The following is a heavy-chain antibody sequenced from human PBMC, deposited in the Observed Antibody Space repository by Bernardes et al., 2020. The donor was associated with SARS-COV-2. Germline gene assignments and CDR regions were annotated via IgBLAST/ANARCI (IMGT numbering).Heavy chain of an antibody. V-gene: IGHV1-69*05. J-gene: IGHJ6*02. CDR1: GDTFSRYI. D-gene: IGHD3-3*01. CDR3: ARFLEWLLRPDYYYGMDV. Sequence: SVKVSCKTSGDTFSRYIITWVRQAPGQGLEWMGGIIPMFGTANYAQKFQGRVTITTDTSTSTAYMELRSLRSDDTAVYYCARFLEWLLRPDYYYGMDVWGQGTTVTVSS. CDR2: IIPMFGTA.